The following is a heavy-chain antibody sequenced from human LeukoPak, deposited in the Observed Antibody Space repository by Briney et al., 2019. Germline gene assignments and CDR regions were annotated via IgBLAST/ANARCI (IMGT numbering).Heavy chain of an antibody. J-gene: IGHJ5*02. CDR1: GYSFSSYW. CDR2: IHAGDSDT. V-gene: IGHV5-51*01. CDR3: ARIAGFLNWFDP. Sequence: GESLTISCKGSGYSFSSYWIGWVRQMPGKGLEWMGGIHAGDSDTRYSPSFQGQVTISADNSISTAYLQWSSLQASDTAMYYCARIAGFLNWFDPWGQGTLVTVSS.